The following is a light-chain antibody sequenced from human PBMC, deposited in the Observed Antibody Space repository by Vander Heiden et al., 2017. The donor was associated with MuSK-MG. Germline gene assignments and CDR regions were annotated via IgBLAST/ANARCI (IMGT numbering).Light chain of an antibody. CDR2: DVT. Sequence: QSALTQPASVSASPRQTITISCPGTNSDVGGYNYVSWYQQPPGTAPNLMIYDVTDLPAGVSTRFSASKSGNTASLAISRLQAEDEADYYCSSYASNNTVVFGGGTKLTVL. V-gene: IGLV2-14*03. J-gene: IGLJ2*01. CDR3: SSYASNNTVV. CDR1: NSDVGGYNY.